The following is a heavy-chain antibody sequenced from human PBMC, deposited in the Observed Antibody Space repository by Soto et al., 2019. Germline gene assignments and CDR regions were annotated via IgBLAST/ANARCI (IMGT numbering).Heavy chain of an antibody. Sequence: GGSLRLSCAASGFTFSSRYMHWVRQAPGKGLVWVSRLSGDGSSFRYADSVKGRFTISRDNAKNTLYLQMNSLRAEDTAVYYCARAREDLEWLCDAFDIWGQGTMVTVSS. CDR3: ARAREDLEWLCDAFDI. J-gene: IGHJ3*02. CDR2: LSGDGSSF. CDR1: GFTFSSRY. D-gene: IGHD3-3*01. V-gene: IGHV3-74*01.